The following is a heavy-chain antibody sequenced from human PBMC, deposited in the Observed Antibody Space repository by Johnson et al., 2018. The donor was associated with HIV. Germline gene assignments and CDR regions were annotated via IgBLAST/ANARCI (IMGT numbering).Heavy chain of an antibody. CDR2: ISGGGSNT. CDR1: GFNFNDYA. CDR3: AFSSWYAFDI. J-gene: IGHJ3*02. V-gene: IGHV3-23*04. D-gene: IGHD6-13*01. Sequence: VQLVESGGGLVQPGGSLRISCQASGFNFNDYAMTWVRQAPGKGLEWVSTISGGGSNTYSSDSLEGRFTISRENAKNSLYLQMNSLRAEDTAVYYCAFSSWYAFDIWGQGTMVTVSS.